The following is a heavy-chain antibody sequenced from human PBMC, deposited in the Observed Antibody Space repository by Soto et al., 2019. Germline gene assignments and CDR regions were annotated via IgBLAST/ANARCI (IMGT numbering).Heavy chain of an antibody. CDR3: AKDRGSGSYAANYYYYGMDV. D-gene: IGHD3-10*01. V-gene: IGHV3-9*01. CDR1: GFTFDDYA. J-gene: IGHJ6*02. CDR2: INWNSGSI. Sequence: EEQLVESGGGLVQPGRSLRLSCAASGFTFDDYAMHWVRQAPGKGLEWVSGINWNSGSIGYADSVKGRFNISRDNAKTSLYLQMNSVRAEDTALYYCAKDRGSGSYAANYYYYGMDVWGQGTTVTVSS.